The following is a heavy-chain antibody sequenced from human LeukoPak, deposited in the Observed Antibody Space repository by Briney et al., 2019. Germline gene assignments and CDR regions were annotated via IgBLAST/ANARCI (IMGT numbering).Heavy chain of an antibody. V-gene: IGHV3-30*18. J-gene: IGHJ5*02. D-gene: IGHD5/OR15-5a*01. CDR3: GKDSTYDP. Sequence: PGGSLRLSCAASGFTFSSYGMHWVRQAPGKGLEWVAVISYDGSNKYYADSVKGRFTISRDNSKNTLYLQMNSLRAEDTAVYYCGKDSTYDPWGQGTLVTVSS. CDR1: GFTFSSYG. CDR2: ISYDGSNK.